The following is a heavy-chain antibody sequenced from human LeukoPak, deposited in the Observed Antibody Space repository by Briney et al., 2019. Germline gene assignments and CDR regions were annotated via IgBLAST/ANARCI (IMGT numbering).Heavy chain of an antibody. CDR3: AKSGAFWSGYRSDYYYYMDV. CDR2: VSATGDST. D-gene: IGHD3-3*01. CDR1: GFTFSSYA. J-gene: IGHJ6*03. Sequence: GGSLRLSCAASGFTFSSYAMSWVRQTPGKGREWVSVVSATGDSTYYADSVKGRFTISRDNSKNTLFLQMNSLRAEDTAVYYCAKSGAFWSGYRSDYYYYMDVWGKGTAVTVSS. V-gene: IGHV3-23*01.